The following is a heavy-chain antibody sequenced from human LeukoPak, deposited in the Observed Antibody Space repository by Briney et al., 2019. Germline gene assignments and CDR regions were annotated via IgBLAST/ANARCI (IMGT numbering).Heavy chain of an antibody. V-gene: IGHV4-59*08. CDR3: ARHPRVATNFDY. D-gene: IGHD5-12*01. J-gene: IGHJ4*02. CDR2: IYYSGSA. Sequence: PSETLSLTCTVSGGSISSYYWSWIRQPPGKGLEWIGYIYYSGSANYNPSLKSRVTISVDTSKNQFSLKLSSVTAADTAVYYCARHPRVATNFDYWGQGTLVTVSS. CDR1: GGSISSYY.